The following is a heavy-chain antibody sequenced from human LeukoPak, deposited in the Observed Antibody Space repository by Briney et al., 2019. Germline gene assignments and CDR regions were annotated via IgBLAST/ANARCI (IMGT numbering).Heavy chain of an antibody. Sequence: LRLSCAASGFTFSSYAMSWVRQAPGKGLEWIGYIYYSGSTYYNPSLKSRVTISVDTSKNQFSLKLSSVTAADTAVYYCASDDFWSGYLLWGQGTLVTVSS. CDR2: IYYSGST. CDR3: ASDDFWSGYLL. V-gene: IGHV4-30-4*08. CDR1: GFTFSSYA. D-gene: IGHD3-3*01. J-gene: IGHJ4*02.